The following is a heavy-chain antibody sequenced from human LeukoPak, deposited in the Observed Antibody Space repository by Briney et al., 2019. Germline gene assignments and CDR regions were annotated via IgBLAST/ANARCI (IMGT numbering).Heavy chain of an antibody. J-gene: IGHJ5*02. Sequence: ASVKVSCKASGYTFTGYYMHWVRQAPGQGLEWMGWINPNSGGTNYAQKFQGRVTMTRDTSISTAYMELSRLRSDDTAVYYCARGYSSSWFRSGPRYNWFDPWGQGTLVTVSS. CDR2: INPNSGGT. CDR3: ARGYSSSWFRSGPRYNWFDP. CDR1: GYTFTGYY. V-gene: IGHV1-2*02. D-gene: IGHD6-13*01.